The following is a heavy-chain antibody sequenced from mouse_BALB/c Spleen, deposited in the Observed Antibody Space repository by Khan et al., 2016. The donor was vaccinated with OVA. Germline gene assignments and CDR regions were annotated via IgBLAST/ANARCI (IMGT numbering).Heavy chain of an antibody. Sequence: EVELVESGGGIVQPGGSLKRSCAASIFTISSYGMSSVRQTPDKRLELVATIDSNGGSTDYPDSLKRRFTISGDNAKNALYLEMRSLKSEDTAMYYCARSAIWGQGTTLTVSS. CDR1: IFTISSYG. J-gene: IGHJ2*01. V-gene: IGHV5-6-3*01. CDR3: ARSAI. D-gene: IGHD2-12*01. CDR2: IDSNGGST.